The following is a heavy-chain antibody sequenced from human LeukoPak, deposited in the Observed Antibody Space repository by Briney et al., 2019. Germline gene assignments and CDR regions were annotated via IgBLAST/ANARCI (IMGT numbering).Heavy chain of an antibody. J-gene: IGHJ5*02. CDR1: GFTFSSYS. CDR2: ISSSSSYI. D-gene: IGHD1-26*01. CDR3: ARDKNSISVGFDP. V-gene: IGHV3-21*01. Sequence: SGGSLRLSCAASGFTFSSYSMNWVRQAPGKGLEWVSSISSSSSYIYYADSVKGRFTISRDNAKSSLYLQMNSLRAEDTAVYYCARDKNSISVGFDPWGQGTLVTVSS.